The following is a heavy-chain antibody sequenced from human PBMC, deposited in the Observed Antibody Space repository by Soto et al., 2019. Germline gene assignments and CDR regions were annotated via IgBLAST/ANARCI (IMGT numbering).Heavy chain of an antibody. J-gene: IGHJ4*02. CDR2: ISSSGSTI. CDR3: ESYCSSTSCPD. Sequence: GGSLRLSCAASGFTFSSYEMNWVRQAPGKGLGWVSYISSSGSTIYYADPVKGRFTISRDNAKNSLYLQMNSLRAEDAAVYYCESYCSSTSCPDWGQGTLVTVSS. CDR1: GFTFSSYE. V-gene: IGHV3-48*03. D-gene: IGHD2-2*01.